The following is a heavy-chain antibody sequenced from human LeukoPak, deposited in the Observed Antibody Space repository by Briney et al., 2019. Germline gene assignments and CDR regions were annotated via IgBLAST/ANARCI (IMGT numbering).Heavy chain of an antibody. CDR1: GGSISSSSYY. CDR3: ARDPIVSGYSSSWFDY. V-gene: IGHV4-39*07. D-gene: IGHD6-13*01. Sequence: SETLSLTCTVSGGSISSSSYYWGWLRQPPGKGLEWIGSIYYSGSTYYNPSLKSRVTISVDTSKNQFSLKLSSVTAADTAVYYCARDPIVSGYSSSWFDYWGQGTLVTVSS. CDR2: IYYSGST. J-gene: IGHJ4*02.